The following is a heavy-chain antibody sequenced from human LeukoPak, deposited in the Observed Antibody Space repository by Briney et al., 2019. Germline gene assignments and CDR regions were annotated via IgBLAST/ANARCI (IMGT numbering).Heavy chain of an antibody. J-gene: IGHJ4*02. Sequence: GGSLRLSCSASGFIFSTYSMNWVRQAPGKGLEWVSTISSTSNYIYYADSVKGRFTISRDNAKNSLDLQMNSLTGEDTAVYYCARVGHWPDYWGQGTLVTVSS. CDR1: GFIFSTYS. V-gene: IGHV3-21*01. CDR3: ARVGHWPDY. CDR2: ISSTSNYI. D-gene: IGHD1-1*01.